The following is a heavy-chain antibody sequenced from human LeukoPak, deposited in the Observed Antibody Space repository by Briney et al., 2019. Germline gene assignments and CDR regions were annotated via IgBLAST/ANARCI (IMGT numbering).Heavy chain of an antibody. V-gene: IGHV1-69*05. CDR1: GDTFSSYA. CDR2: IIPIFGTA. Sequence: SVKVSCKASGDTFSSYAISWVRQAPGQGLEWMGRIIPIFGTANYAQKFQGRVTITTDESTSTAYMELSSLRSEDTAVYYCARDSGEAAAGTLDYWGQGTLVTVSS. D-gene: IGHD6-13*01. J-gene: IGHJ4*02. CDR3: ARDSGEAAAGTLDY.